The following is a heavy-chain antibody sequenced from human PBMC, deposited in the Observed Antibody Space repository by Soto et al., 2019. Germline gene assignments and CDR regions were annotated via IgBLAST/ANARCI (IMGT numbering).Heavy chain of an antibody. CDR3: ARAMAIFGVATFDP. V-gene: IGHV4-30-4*01. D-gene: IGHD3-3*01. Sequence: SETLSLTCTVSGGSISSGDYYWSWIRQPPGKGLEWIGYIYYSGSTYYNPSLKSRVTISVDTSKNQFSLKLSSVTAADTAVYYCARAMAIFGVATFDPWGQGTLVTVS. CDR2: IYYSGST. J-gene: IGHJ5*02. CDR1: GGSISSGDYY.